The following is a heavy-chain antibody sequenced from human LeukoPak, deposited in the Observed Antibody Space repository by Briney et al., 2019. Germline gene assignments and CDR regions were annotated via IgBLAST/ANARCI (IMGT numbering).Heavy chain of an antibody. J-gene: IGHJ4*02. CDR2: TYYRSTWYN. CDR3: ARVSRGIFAY. Sequence: SQTLSLTCAISGDSVSSNSVTWNWIRQSPSRGLEWLGRTYYRSTWYNDYAVSVRSRITVNPDTSKNQFSLQLSSVTPEDTAVYYCARVSRGIFAYWGQGTLVTVSS. CDR1: GDSVSSNSVT. V-gene: IGHV6-1*01. D-gene: IGHD3-16*01.